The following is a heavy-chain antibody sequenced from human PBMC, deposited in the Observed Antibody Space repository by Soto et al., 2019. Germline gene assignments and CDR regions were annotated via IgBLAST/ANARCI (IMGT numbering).Heavy chain of an antibody. CDR2: ISFDGANT. J-gene: IGHJ6*02. D-gene: IGHD2-15*01. V-gene: IGHV3-30*04. Sequence: GGSLRLSCAASGFTFSNYAMHWVRQAPGKGLQWVAVISFDGANTYYAVSVKGRFTISRDNSKNTLSLQMNSLRAEDTAVYYCARVDCSGGSCNALYYYYYSMDVWGQGTTVTVSS. CDR3: ARVDCSGGSCNALYYYYYSMDV. CDR1: GFTFSNYA.